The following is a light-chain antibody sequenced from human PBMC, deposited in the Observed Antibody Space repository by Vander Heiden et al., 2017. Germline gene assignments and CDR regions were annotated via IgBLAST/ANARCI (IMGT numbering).Light chain of an antibody. CDR3: QVWDSSSDHPV. CDR2: DDS. V-gene: IGLV3-21*02. CDR1: NIGSKI. Sequence: SYVLTQPPSVSEAPGQTARISCGGNNIGSKIVDGYLQKPGQAPVLVVYDDSDRPSGIPERFSGSNSGNTATLTISRVEAGEEADYYCQVWDSSSDHPVFGGGTKLTVL. J-gene: IGLJ2*01.